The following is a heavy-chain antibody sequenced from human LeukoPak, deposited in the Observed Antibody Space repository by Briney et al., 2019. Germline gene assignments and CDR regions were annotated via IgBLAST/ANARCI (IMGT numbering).Heavy chain of an antibody. Sequence: SETLSLTCTVPGGSISSYYWSWIRQPPGKGLEWIGYIYYSGSTNYNPSLKSRVTISVDTSKNQFSLKLSSVTAADTAVYYCARDSGWDPFDYWGQGTLVTVSS. D-gene: IGHD6-25*01. J-gene: IGHJ4*02. V-gene: IGHV4-59*01. CDR3: ARDSGWDPFDY. CDR1: GGSISSYY. CDR2: IYYSGST.